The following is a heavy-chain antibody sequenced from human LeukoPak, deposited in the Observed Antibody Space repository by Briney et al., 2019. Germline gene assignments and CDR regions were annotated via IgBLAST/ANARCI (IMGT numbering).Heavy chain of an antibody. J-gene: IGHJ4*02. CDR3: ASSFGVVISHY. CDR2: INPSGGST. Sequence: ASVKASCKASGYTFTSYYMHWVRQAPGQGLEWMGIINPSGGSTSYAQKFQGRVTMTRDTSKNQFSLKLSSVTAADTAVYYCASSFGVVISHYWGQGTLVTVSS. V-gene: IGHV1-46*01. CDR1: GYTFTSYY. D-gene: IGHD3-3*01.